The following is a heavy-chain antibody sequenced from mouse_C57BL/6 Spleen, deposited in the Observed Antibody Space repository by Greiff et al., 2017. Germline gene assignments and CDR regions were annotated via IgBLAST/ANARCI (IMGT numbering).Heavy chain of an antibody. V-gene: IGHV1-50*01. CDR3: ARGRWLLH. J-gene: IGHJ2*01. Sequence: QVQLQQPGAELVKPGASVKLSCKASGYTFTSYWMQWVKQRPGQGLEWIGEIDPSDSYTNYNQKFKGKATLTVEPSSSTAYMQLSSLTSEDSAVYYCARGRWLLHWGQGTTLTVSS. CDR1: GYTFTSYW. D-gene: IGHD2-3*01. CDR2: IDPSDSYT.